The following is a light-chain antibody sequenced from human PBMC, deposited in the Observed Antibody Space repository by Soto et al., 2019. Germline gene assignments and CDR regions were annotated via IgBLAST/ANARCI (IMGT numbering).Light chain of an antibody. CDR1: SSDVGGYNY. Sequence: PPSASGSPGQSVTISCTGTSSDVGGYNYVHWYQQLPGTAPKLLIYANTDRPSGVPDRFSGAKSGTSASLAITGLRAEDEADYYCQSHDSSLSGYVFGTGTKVTVL. V-gene: IGLV1-40*01. CDR2: ANT. CDR3: QSHDSSLSGYV. J-gene: IGLJ1*01.